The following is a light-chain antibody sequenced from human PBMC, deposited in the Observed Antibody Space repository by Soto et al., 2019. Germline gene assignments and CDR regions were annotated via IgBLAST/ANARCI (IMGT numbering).Light chain of an antibody. CDR3: AVWDDSLNVVV. Sequence: QPVLTQPPSASGTPGQRVTISCSGSSSNIGSNTVNWYQQLPGTAPKLLIFINNKRPSGVLARFSGSKSGTSASLAISGLQSEDEADYYCAVWDDSLNVVVFGGGTKLTVL. CDR1: SSNIGSNT. J-gene: IGLJ2*01. CDR2: INN. V-gene: IGLV1-44*01.